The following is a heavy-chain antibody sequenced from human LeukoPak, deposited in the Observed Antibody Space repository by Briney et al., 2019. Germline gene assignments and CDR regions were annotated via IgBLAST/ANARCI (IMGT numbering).Heavy chain of an antibody. J-gene: IGHJ6*02. CDR1: GFTFSSYS. CDR2: ISSSSSYI. Sequence: GGSLRLSCAASGFTFSSYSMNWVRQAPGKGLEWVSSISSSSSYIYYADSVKGRFTISRDNAKNSLYLQMNSLRAEDTAVYYCARDSGRELIYYYGMDVWGQGTTVTVSS. D-gene: IGHD1-26*01. V-gene: IGHV3-21*01. CDR3: ARDSGRELIYYYGMDV.